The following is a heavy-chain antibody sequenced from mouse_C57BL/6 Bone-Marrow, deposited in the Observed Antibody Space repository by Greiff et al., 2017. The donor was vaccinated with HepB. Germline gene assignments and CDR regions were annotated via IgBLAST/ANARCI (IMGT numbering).Heavy chain of an antibody. CDR3: ARHRKALTGTGAIDY. J-gene: IGHJ4*01. Sequence: VQLKESGGDLVKPGGSLKLSCAASGFTFSSYGMSWVRQTPDKRLEWVATISSGGSYTYYPDSVKGRFTISRDNAKNTLYLQMSSLKSEDTAMYYCARHRKALTGTGAIDYWGQGTSVTVSS. CDR2: ISSGGSYT. D-gene: IGHD4-1*01. V-gene: IGHV5-6*01. CDR1: GFTFSSYG.